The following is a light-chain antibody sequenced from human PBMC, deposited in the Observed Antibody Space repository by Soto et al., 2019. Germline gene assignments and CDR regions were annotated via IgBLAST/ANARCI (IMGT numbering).Light chain of an antibody. J-gene: IGKJ4*01. CDR3: QQYNNWPLT. CDR1: QSVSSN. Sequence: EIVLTQSPGTLSLSPGERATLSCRAGQSVSSNLVWYQQKPGQAPRLLIYGTSTRATGIPARFSGSGSGTEFTLTISSLQSEDFAVYYCQQYNNWPLTVGGGTKVDIK. V-gene: IGKV3-15*01. CDR2: GTS.